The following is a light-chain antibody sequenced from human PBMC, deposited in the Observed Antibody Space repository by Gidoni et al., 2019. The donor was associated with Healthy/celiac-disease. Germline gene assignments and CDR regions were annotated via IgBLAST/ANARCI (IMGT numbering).Light chain of an antibody. CDR1: QGISNS. CDR2: AAS. J-gene: IGKJ1*01. Sequence: QPPQPPSPLSASVGDRVTITCRASQGISNSLAWYQQKPGKAPKLLLYAASRLESGVPSRFSGSGSGTDYTLTISSLQPEDFATYYCQQYYSTPRTFGQGTKVEIK. V-gene: IGKV1-NL1*01. CDR3: QQYYSTPRT.